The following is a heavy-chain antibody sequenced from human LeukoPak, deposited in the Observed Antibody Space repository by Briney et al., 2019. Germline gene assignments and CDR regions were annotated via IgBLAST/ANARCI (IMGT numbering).Heavy chain of an antibody. CDR3: AKDWPWYFDF. CDR2: IYRGVNT. CDR1: GFTVNGIY. J-gene: IGHJ4*02. V-gene: IGHV3-53*01. Sequence: GGSLRLSCAASGFTVNGIYLNWVRQTPGKGLEWVSVIYRGVNTYYADSWKGRFTISRDNSKNTVYLLMNSLRAEDTAVYYCAKDWPWYFDFWGQGTLVPVSS.